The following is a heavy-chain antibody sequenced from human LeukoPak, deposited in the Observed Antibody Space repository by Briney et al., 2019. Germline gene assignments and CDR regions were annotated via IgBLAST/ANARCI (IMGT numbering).Heavy chain of an antibody. CDR1: GGTFSSYA. CDR3: AREGDGDYYDSSGFLSH. CDR2: IIPIFGTA. D-gene: IGHD3-22*01. V-gene: IGHV1-69*13. J-gene: IGHJ4*02. Sequence: SVKVSCRASGGTFSSYAISWVRQAPGQGLEWMGGIIPIFGTANYAQKFQGRVTITADESTSTAYMELSSLRSEDTAVYYCAREGDGDYYDSSGFLSHWGQGTLVTVSS.